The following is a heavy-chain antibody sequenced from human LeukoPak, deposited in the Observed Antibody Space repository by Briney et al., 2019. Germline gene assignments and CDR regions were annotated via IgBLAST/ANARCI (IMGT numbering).Heavy chain of an antibody. J-gene: IGHJ6*03. V-gene: IGHV3-7*04. CDR1: GFTFRSHW. Sequence: GGSLRLSCAASGFTFRSHWMSWVRQAPGKGLEWVANIKQYGSEKYYVDSVKGRFIISRDNAKNSLYLQMNSLRAEDTAVYYCARGHGSGSYRYMDVWGKGTTVTVSS. D-gene: IGHD3-10*01. CDR3: ARGHGSGSYRYMDV. CDR2: IKQYGSEK.